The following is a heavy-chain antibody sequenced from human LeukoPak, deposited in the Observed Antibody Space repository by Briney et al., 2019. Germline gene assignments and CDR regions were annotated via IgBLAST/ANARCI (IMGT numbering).Heavy chain of an antibody. V-gene: IGHV3-23*01. CDR3: AKVHSSNNWFDP. D-gene: IGHD6-19*01. Sequence: WGSLRLSCAASGFTFSSYAMSWVRQAPGKGLEWVSAISGSGGSTYYADSVKGRFTISRDNSKNTLCLQMNSLRAEDTAVYYCAKVHSSNNWFDPWGQGTLVIVSS. J-gene: IGHJ5*02. CDR1: GFTFSSYA. CDR2: ISGSGGST.